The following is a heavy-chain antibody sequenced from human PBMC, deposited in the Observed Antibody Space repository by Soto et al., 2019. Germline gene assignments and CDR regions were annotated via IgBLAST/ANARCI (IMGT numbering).Heavy chain of an antibody. CDR3: ASAPAGSSSWTLWYFDY. Sequence: PSETLSLTCTVSGRSISSYYWSLIREPPGKGLEWIGYIYYSGSTKYKPSLNSRVTISVAPSKTQFSLKLSSVTAADTAVYYCASAPAGSSSWTLWYFDYWGQGTLVTVSP. D-gene: IGHD6-13*01. CDR2: IYYSGST. CDR1: GRSISSYY. J-gene: IGHJ4*02. V-gene: IGHV4-59*01.